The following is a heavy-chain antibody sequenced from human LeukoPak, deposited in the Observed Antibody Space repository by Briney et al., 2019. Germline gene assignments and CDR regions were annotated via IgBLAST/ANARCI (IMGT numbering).Heavy chain of an antibody. CDR2: ISSSGSTI. D-gene: IGHD4-17*01. V-gene: IGHV3-48*04. CDR3: ARDSKGDYGDHGEDY. Sequence: GGSLRLSCAASGFTFSSYWMSWVRQAPGKGLEWVSYISSSGSTIYYADSVKGRFTISRDNAKNSLNLQMNSLRAEDTAVYYCARDSKGDYGDHGEDYWGQGTLVTVSS. CDR1: GFTFSSYW. J-gene: IGHJ4*02.